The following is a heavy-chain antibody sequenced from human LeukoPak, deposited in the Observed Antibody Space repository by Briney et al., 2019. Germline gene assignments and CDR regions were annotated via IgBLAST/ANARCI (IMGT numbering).Heavy chain of an antibody. CDR1: GYTFTGYY. Sequence: ASVKVSCKASGYTFTGYYMHWVRQAPGQGLEWMGWINPNSGGTNYAQKLQGRVTMTTDTSTSTAYMELRSLRSDDTAVYYCARDQVRWELLPHIDYWGQGTLVTVSS. CDR2: INPNSGGT. V-gene: IGHV1-2*02. CDR3: ARDQVRWELLPHIDY. J-gene: IGHJ4*02. D-gene: IGHD1-26*01.